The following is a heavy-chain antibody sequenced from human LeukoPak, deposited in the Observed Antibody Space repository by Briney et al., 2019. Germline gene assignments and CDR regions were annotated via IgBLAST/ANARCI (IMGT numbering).Heavy chain of an antibody. Sequence: GGSLRLSCAAPGFTFITTWLHWGRQTPGEGLVWVSRMNSDGSTTNYADSVKGRFTISRDNAKSTLYLQMNNLRVEDTAVYYCATAGNYRFENWGQGTLVTVSP. CDR3: ATAGNYRFEN. CDR2: MNSDGSTT. CDR1: GFTFITTW. D-gene: IGHD1-7*01. J-gene: IGHJ4*02. V-gene: IGHV3-74*01.